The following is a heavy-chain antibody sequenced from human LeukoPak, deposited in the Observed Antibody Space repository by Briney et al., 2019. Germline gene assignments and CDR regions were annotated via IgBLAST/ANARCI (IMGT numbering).Heavy chain of an antibody. Sequence: VASVTVSCKVSGYTLTELSMHWVRQAPGKGLEWTGGFDPEDGETIYAQKFQGRVTMTEDTSTDTAYMELSSLRSEDTAVYYCATGGVGAGDPFDYWGQGTLVTVSS. CDR2: FDPEDGET. D-gene: IGHD1-26*01. J-gene: IGHJ4*02. CDR1: GYTLTELS. V-gene: IGHV1-24*01. CDR3: ATGGVGAGDPFDY.